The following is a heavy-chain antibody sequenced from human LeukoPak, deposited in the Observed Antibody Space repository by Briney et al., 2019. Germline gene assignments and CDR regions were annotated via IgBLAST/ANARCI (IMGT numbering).Heavy chain of an antibody. V-gene: IGHV4-59*01. CDR2: IYYSGST. CDR1: GGSISSYY. J-gene: IGHJ4*02. D-gene: IGHD6-19*01. CDR3: ARDRIAVAESYFDY. Sequence: PSETLSLTCTVSGGSISSYYWSWIRQPPGKGLEWIGYIYYSGSTNYNPSLKSRVTISVDTSKNQFSLKLSSVTAADTAVYYCARDRIAVAESYFDYWGQGTLVTVSS.